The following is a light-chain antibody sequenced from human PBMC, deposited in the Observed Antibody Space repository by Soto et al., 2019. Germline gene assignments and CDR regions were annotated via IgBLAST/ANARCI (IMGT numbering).Light chain of an antibody. J-gene: IGKJ4*01. Sequence: DIQMTQSPSSLSASVGDRVTITCRASQGISNYVAWYQQKPGKIPNLLIYAASTLQSGVPSRFSGSGSGTDFTLTIGSLQPEDVATYYCQKYDSAPRAVTFGGGTKVEIK. CDR2: AAS. V-gene: IGKV1-27*01. CDR1: QGISNY. CDR3: QKYDSAPRAVT.